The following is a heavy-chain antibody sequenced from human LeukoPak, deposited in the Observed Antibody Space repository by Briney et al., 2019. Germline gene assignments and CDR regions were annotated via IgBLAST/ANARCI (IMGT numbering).Heavy chain of an antibody. V-gene: IGHV1-2*02. Sequence: RASVKVSCKASGYTFTGYYMHWVRQAPGQGLEWMGWINPNSGGTNYAQKFQGRVTMTRDTSISTAYMELSRLRSDDTAVYYCARDLVDCTNGVCYTRTVYWGQGTLVTVSS. J-gene: IGHJ4*02. D-gene: IGHD2-8*01. CDR1: GYTFTGYY. CDR2: INPNSGGT. CDR3: ARDLVDCTNGVCYTRTVY.